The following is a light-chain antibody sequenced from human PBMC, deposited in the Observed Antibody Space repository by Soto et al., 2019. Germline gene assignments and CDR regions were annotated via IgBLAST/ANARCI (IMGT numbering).Light chain of an antibody. Sequence: DIHMTQSPSAVSASVGDRVTITCRASQDISRFLAWFQQNPGKVPKRLVYLATALQNGAPSRFSGSGSGTEFNFTISSLQPEDFATYYCLQHYAYPWTFGQGTKV. CDR3: LQHYAYPWT. CDR1: QDISRF. V-gene: IGKV1-17*03. CDR2: LAT. J-gene: IGKJ1*01.